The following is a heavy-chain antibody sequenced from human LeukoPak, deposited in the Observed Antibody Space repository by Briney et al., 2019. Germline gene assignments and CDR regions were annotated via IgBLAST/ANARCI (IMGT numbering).Heavy chain of an antibody. V-gene: IGHV1-2*02. CDR2: INPNSGGT. J-gene: IGHJ4*02. CDR1: GYTFTGYY. D-gene: IGHD1-26*01. Sequence: ASVKVSCKASGYTFTGYYMHWVRQARGQGLEWMGSINPNSGGTNYAQKFQGRVTMTRDTSISTAYMELSRVRSDDTAVYYCARVGKWELDRFHDYWGQGTLVTVSS. CDR3: ARVGKWELDRFHDY.